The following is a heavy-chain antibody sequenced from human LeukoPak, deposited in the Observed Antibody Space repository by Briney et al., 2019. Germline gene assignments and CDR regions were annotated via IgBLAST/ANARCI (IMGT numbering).Heavy chain of an antibody. Sequence: GVSLRLSCAVSGFTFSSYAMSWVREAPGKGLEWVSAISGSGGSTYYADSVKGRFTISRDNSKNTLYLQMNSLRAGDTAVYYCAKVKWRRLAVTDYFDYWGQGTLVTVSS. CDR3: AKVKWRRLAVTDYFDY. D-gene: IGHD2-21*02. CDR2: ISGSGGST. V-gene: IGHV3-23*01. J-gene: IGHJ4*02. CDR1: GFTFSSYA.